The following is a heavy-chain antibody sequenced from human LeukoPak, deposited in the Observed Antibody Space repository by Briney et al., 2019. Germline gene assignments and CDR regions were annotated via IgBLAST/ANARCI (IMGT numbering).Heavy chain of an antibody. CDR1: GFTFSSYS. CDR2: VSGSSSTI. CDR3: ARKWEFDY. D-gene: IGHD1-26*01. V-gene: IGHV3-48*01. J-gene: IGHJ4*02. Sequence: PGGSLRLSCAASGFTFSSYSMSWVRQAPGKGLEWVSHVSGSSSTIYYADSVKGRFTISRDNAKNSLYLQMNSLRAKDTAVYYCARKWEFDYWGQGTLVTVSS.